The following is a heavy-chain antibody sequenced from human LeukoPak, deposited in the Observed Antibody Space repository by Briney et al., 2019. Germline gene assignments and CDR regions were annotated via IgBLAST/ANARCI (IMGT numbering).Heavy chain of an antibody. J-gene: IGHJ4*02. CDR2: ISGGGNST. Sequence: QPGGSLRLSCAASGFTFSDYAMHWVRQAPGKGLEWVSSISGGGNSTYYADSVKGRSIISRDNSKSTLFLQMSSLRAEDTALYYCASRDGGGSYVFSFWGQGTLVTASS. CDR1: GFTFSDYA. CDR3: ASRDGGGSYVFSF. D-gene: IGHD1-26*01. V-gene: IGHV3-23*01.